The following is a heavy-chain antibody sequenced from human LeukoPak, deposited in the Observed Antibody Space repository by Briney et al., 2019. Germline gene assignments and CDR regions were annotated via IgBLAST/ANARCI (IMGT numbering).Heavy chain of an antibody. CDR3: MTLPSTYYYLHY. CDR2: IRYDGSDK. J-gene: IGHJ4*02. V-gene: IGHV3-30*02. D-gene: IGHD2/OR15-2a*01. Sequence: GRTLRLSRAVSGFTSSDYVVHSVPEAPSPELKWVSFIRYDGSDKYYADSVEGRFSISSDNSKKTLFLQMNSLRAGDTAIYYCMTLPSTYYYLHYWGQGTLVTVSS. CDR1: GFTSSDYV.